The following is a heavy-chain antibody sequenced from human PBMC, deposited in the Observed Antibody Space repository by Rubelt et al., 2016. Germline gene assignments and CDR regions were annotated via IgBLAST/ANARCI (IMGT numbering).Heavy chain of an antibody. D-gene: IGHD6-13*01. J-gene: IGHJ6*02. CDR2: INHSGST. CDR3: AGGRRGSSSWLGRDYYGMDV. V-gene: IGHV4-34*01. CDR1: GGSFSGYY. Sequence: QVQLQQWGAGLLKPSETLSLTCAVYGGSFSGYYWSWIRQPPGKGLEWIGEINHSGSTNYNPSLKSRVTISVDTTKNKFSLKLSSVTAADTAVYYCAGGRRGSSSWLGRDYYGMDVWGQGTTVTVSS.